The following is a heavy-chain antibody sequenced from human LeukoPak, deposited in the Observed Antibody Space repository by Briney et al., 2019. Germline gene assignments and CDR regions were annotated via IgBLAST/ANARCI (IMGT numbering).Heavy chain of an antibody. V-gene: IGHV4-4*07. D-gene: IGHD1-26*01. CDR3: ARDLRDSQARMDVGFDY. CDR1: GGSISNYY. Sequence: SETLSLTCTVSGGSISNYYWSWIRQPAGKGLEWIGRIYTSGSTNYNPSLKSRVTMSVDTSKNQFSLRLSSVTAADTAVYYCARDLRDSQARMDVGFDYWGQGTLVTVSS. J-gene: IGHJ4*02. CDR2: IYTSGST.